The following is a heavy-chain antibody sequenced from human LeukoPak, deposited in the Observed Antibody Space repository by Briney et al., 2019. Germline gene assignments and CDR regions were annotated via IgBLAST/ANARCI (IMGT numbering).Heavy chain of an antibody. J-gene: IGHJ5*02. CDR3: ARVGSSGYYYSGNWFDP. CDR1: GGSFSGYY. CDR2: INHSGST. Sequence: SETLSLTCAVHGGSFSGYYWNWIRQPPGKGLEWIGEINHSGSTNYNPSLKSRVTISVDTSKNQFSLKLSSVTAADTAVYYCARVGSSGYYYSGNWFDPWGQGTLVTVSS. V-gene: IGHV4-34*01. D-gene: IGHD3-22*01.